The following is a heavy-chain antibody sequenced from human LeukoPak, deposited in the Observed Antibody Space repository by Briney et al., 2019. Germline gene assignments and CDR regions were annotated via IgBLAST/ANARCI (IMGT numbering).Heavy chain of an antibody. Sequence: GGSLRLSCAASGFSFSNYVMSWVRQAPGKGQEWVSAISGSASSAYYADSVKGRFTISRDNSKDTLSLQMKSLRAEDTAVYFCAKARPNTYGDWTAFDYWGQGTLVTVSS. D-gene: IGHD4-17*01. V-gene: IGHV3-23*01. CDR2: ISGSASSA. J-gene: IGHJ4*02. CDR3: AKARPNTYGDWTAFDY. CDR1: GFSFSNYV.